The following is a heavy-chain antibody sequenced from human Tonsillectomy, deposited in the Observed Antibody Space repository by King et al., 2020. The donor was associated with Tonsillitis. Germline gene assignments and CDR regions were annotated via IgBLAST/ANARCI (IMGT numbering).Heavy chain of an antibody. J-gene: IGHJ3*02. CDR2: ISGSGGST. CDR1: GFTFSSYA. CDR3: AKGYYSGGSGYRGVFTALDAFDI. D-gene: IGHD2-15*01. Sequence: QLVQSGGGLVQPGGSLRLSCAASGFTFSSYAMSWVRQAPGKGLEWVSAISGSGGSTYYADSVKGRFTISRDNSKNTLYLQMNSLRAEDTAVYYCAKGYYSGGSGYRGVFTALDAFDIWGQGTMVTVSS. V-gene: IGHV3-23*04.